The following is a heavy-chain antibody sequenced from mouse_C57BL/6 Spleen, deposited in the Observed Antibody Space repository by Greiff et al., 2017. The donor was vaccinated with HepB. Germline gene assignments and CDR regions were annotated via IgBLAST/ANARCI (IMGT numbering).Heavy chain of an antibody. J-gene: IGHJ2*01. D-gene: IGHD2-4*01. Sequence: QVHVKQPGTELVKPGASVKLSCKASGYTFTSYWMHWVKQRPGQGLEWIGNINPSNGGTNYNEKFKSKATLTVDKSSSTAYMQLSSLTSEDSAVYYCARSGDYDFFDYWGQGTTLTVSS. V-gene: IGHV1-53*01. CDR3: ARSGDYDFFDY. CDR2: INPSNGGT. CDR1: GYTFTSYW.